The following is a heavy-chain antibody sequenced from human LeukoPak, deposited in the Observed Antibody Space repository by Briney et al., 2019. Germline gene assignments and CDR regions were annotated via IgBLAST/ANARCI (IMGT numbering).Heavy chain of an antibody. CDR1: GYTFTGYY. J-gene: IGHJ4*02. CDR3: ATGLRGYSGYDATDY. V-gene: IGHV1-2*02. CDR2: INPNSGGT. D-gene: IGHD5-12*01. Sequence: GASVKVSCKASGYTFTGYYMHWVRQAPGQGLEWMGWINPNSGGTNYAQKFQGRVTMTRDTSISTAYMELSRLRSDDTAVYYCATGLRGYSGYDATDYWGQGTLVTVSP.